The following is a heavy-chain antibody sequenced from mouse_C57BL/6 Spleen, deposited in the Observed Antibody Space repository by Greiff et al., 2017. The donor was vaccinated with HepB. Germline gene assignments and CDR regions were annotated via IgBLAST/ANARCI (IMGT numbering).Heavy chain of an antibody. Sequence: VQLQQSGPELVKPGASVKISCKASGYSFTGYYMNWVKQSPEKSLEWIGEINPSTGGTTYNQKFKAKATLTVDKSSSTAYMQLKSLTSEDSAVYYCASPITTVVATDYAMDYWGQGTSVTVSS. V-gene: IGHV1-42*01. D-gene: IGHD1-1*01. CDR2: INPSTGGT. J-gene: IGHJ4*01. CDR1: GYSFTGYY. CDR3: ASPITTVVATDYAMDY.